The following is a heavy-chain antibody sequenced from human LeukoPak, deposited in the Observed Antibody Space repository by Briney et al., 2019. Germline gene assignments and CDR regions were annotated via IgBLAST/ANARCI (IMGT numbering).Heavy chain of an antibody. CDR3: ARCMSELDYGDYAYYYHMDV. CDR1: GDSLTSGSRY. CDR2: FYSSTRT. J-gene: IGHJ6*04. D-gene: IGHD4-17*01. V-gene: IGHV4-61*09. Sequence: PSQTLSLTCTVSGDSLTSGSRYWSWIRQPAGKGLEWIGHFYSSTRTTYNPSLESRVTISGDTAKNQFSLKFDSVTAADTAVYFCARCMSELDYGDYAYYYHMDVWGKGTTVTVSS.